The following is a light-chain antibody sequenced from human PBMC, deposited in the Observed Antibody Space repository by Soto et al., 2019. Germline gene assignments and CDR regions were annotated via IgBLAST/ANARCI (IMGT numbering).Light chain of an antibody. CDR1: NSNIGAGYD. V-gene: IGLV1-40*01. CDR3: RSYDSSLSGYV. Sequence: QSVLTQPPSVSGAPGHRVTNSCTGSNSNIGAGYDVPWYQLLPGTAPKLLIFGNINRPSGVPDRFSGSKSGTSASLAITGLQAEDEADYYCRSYDSSLSGYVFGTETKVTVL. J-gene: IGLJ1*01. CDR2: GNI.